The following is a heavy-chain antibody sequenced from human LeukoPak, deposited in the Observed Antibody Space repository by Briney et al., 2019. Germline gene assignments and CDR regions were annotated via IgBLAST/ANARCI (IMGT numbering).Heavy chain of an antibody. Sequence: SETLSLTCTVSGGSISSSSYYWNWIRQPPGKGLEWIGGINHSGNTNYNPSLKRRVTISVDTSKNQFSLKLSSVTAADTAVYYCARGGYGSGWDYMDVWGKGTTVTVSS. V-gene: IGHV4-39*07. J-gene: IGHJ6*03. D-gene: IGHD3-10*01. CDR1: GGSISSSSYY. CDR3: ARGGYGSGWDYMDV. CDR2: INHSGNT.